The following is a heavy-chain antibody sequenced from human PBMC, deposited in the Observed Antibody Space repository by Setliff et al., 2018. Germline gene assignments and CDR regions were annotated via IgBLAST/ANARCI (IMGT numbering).Heavy chain of an antibody. CDR3: AKSPVAYCSGAVCYPFGY. CDR1: GFTFSSYA. Sequence: GGSLRLSCATSGFTFSSYAMSWVRQAPGKGLEWVSAMSASGTSTYHADSVKGRFTISGDNSKNTLYLQMNSLRAEDTAVYFCAKSPVAYCSGAVCYPFGYWGQGTLVTVSS. J-gene: IGHJ4*02. CDR2: MSASGTST. V-gene: IGHV3-23*01. D-gene: IGHD2-8*02.